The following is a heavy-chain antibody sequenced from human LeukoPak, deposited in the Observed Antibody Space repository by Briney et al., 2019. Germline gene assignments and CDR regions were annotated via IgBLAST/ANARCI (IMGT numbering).Heavy chain of an antibody. CDR2: INSDGSST. V-gene: IGHV3-74*01. J-gene: IGHJ3*02. D-gene: IGHD6-13*01. CDR1: GFTFSSHW. CDR3: AIDRYSSSWSAFDGFDI. Sequence: GGSLRLSCAASGFTFSSHWMHWVRQAPGKGLVWVSRINSDGSSTRYADSVKGRFAISRDNAKNTPYLQMNSLRAEDTAVYYCAIDRYSSSWSAFDGFDIWGQGTMVTVSS.